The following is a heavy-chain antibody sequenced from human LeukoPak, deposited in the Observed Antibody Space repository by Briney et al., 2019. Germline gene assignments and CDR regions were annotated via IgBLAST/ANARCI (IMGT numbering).Heavy chain of an antibody. Sequence: PGGSLRLSCAASGFTVTDNYMNWVRQAPGKGLVWVSRIDNDGSRTNYADSVRGRFTISRDNAKNTVYLQMNSLRAEDTAMYYCTRMDDTSGKNWFDPWGQGALVTVSS. CDR2: IDNDGSRT. V-gene: IGHV3-74*01. CDR3: TRMDDTSGKNWFDP. D-gene: IGHD3-22*01. J-gene: IGHJ5*02. CDR1: GFTVTDNY.